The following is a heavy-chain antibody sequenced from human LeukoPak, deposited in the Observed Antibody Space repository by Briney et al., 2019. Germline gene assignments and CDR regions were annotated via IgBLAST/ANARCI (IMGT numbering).Heavy chain of an antibody. J-gene: IGHJ4*02. CDR1: GFTFSSYW. CDR3: ARVRLELRFLEWSISGDFDY. Sequence: GGSLRLSCAASGFTFSSYWMSWVRQAPGKGLEWVANIKQDGSEKYYVDSVKGRFTISRDNAKNSLYLQMNSLRAEDTAVYYCARVRLELRFLEWSISGDFDYWGQGTLVTVSA. CDR2: IKQDGSEK. V-gene: IGHV3-7*01. D-gene: IGHD3-3*01.